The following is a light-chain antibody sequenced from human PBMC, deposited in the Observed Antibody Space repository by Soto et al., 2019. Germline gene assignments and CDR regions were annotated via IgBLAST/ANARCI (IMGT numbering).Light chain of an antibody. CDR1: QGISSW. CDR2: DAS. V-gene: IGKV1-5*01. Sequence: DIQMSQSPSALSASVGDRVTITCRGSQGISSWLAWYQQKPGKAPKLLIYDASSLESGVPSRFSGSGSGTDFTFTISSLQPEDIATYYCQQCDNVPRTSGQGTKVDVK. J-gene: IGKJ1*01. CDR3: QQCDNVPRT.